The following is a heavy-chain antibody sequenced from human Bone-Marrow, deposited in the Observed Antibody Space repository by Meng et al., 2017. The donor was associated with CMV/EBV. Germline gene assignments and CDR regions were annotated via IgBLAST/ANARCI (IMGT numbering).Heavy chain of an antibody. CDR3: AREYRQRSLIQLWHYYYYAMDV. Sequence: ASVKVSCKASGYTFTGYYMHWVRQAPGQGLEWMGWINPNSGGTNYAQKFQGRVTMTRDTSISTAYMELSRLRSDDTAVYYCAREYRQRSLIQLWHYYYYAMDVWGEGTTVTVSS. D-gene: IGHD1-1*01. CDR2: INPNSGGT. V-gene: IGHV1-2*02. J-gene: IGHJ6*04. CDR1: GYTFTGYY.